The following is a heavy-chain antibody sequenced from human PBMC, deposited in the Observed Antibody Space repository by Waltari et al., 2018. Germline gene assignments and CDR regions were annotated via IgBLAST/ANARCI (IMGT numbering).Heavy chain of an antibody. CDR1: GYTFTSYD. V-gene: IGHV1-8*01. CDR2: SNPNSGNT. J-gene: IGHJ4*02. Sequence: QVQLVQSGAEVKKPGASVKVSCKASGYTFTSYDINWVRQATGQGLEWMGWSNPNSGNTGYAQKFQGRVTMTRNTSISTAYMELSSLRSEDTAVYYCAVVYDSSGYYFDYWGQGTLVTVAT. D-gene: IGHD3-22*01. CDR3: AVVYDSSGYYFDY.